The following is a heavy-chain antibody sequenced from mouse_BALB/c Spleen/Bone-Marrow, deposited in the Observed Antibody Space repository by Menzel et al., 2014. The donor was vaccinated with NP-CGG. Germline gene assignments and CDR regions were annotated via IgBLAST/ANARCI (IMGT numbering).Heavy chain of an antibody. V-gene: IGHV1-80*01. CDR1: GYLFSSYW. CDR3: ARKYGDY. D-gene: IGHD2-10*02. CDR2: IYPGDGET. J-gene: IGHJ2*01. Sequence: VQLQQSGAELVRPGSSVKISCKASGYLFSSYWMNWVKQRPGQGLEWIGLIYPGDGETNYNGKFRGNATLTADKSSSTAYMQLISLTSEDSAVYFCARKYGDYWGQGTTLTVSS.